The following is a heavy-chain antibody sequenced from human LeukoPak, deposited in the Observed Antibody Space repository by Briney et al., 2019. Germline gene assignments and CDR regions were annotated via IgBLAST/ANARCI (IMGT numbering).Heavy chain of an antibody. CDR3: ARVGVWFGDFDY. CDR1: GGSFSGYY. Sequence: PSETLSLTCAVYGGSFSGYYWSWIRQPPGKGLEWIGEINHSGSTNYNPSLKSRVTISVDTSKNQFSLKLSSVTAADTAVCYCARVGVWFGDFDYWGQGTLVTVSS. CDR2: INHSGST. V-gene: IGHV4-34*01. D-gene: IGHD3-10*01. J-gene: IGHJ4*02.